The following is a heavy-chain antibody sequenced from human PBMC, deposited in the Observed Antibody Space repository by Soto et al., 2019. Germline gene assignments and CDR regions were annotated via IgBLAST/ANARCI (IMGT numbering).Heavy chain of an antibody. CDR1: GFTFRMYW. CDR2: INDDGIST. V-gene: IGHV3-74*01. D-gene: IGHD1-1*01. Sequence: GGSLRLSCAASGFTFRMYWMHWVRQVPGKGPEWVSRINDDGISTNYADSVKGRFTISRDNAKNTLYLQMNALRVEDTGVYYCTRGPRPTSTGTGVFWGQGTLVTVSS. CDR3: TRGPRPTSTGTGVF. J-gene: IGHJ4*02.